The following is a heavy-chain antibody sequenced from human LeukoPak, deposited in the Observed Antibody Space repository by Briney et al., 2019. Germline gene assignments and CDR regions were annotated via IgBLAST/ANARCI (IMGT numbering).Heavy chain of an antibody. Sequence: GGSLRLSCAASGFSFSNYAMSWVRQAPGQGLEWVSAISGSGGSTYYADSVKGRFTISRDNSKNTLYLQMNSLRAEDTAVYYCAKGTLGITMSKWGQGTLVTVSS. CDR2: ISGSGGST. D-gene: IGHD3-22*01. J-gene: IGHJ4*02. V-gene: IGHV3-23*01. CDR1: GFSFSNYA. CDR3: AKGTLGITMSK.